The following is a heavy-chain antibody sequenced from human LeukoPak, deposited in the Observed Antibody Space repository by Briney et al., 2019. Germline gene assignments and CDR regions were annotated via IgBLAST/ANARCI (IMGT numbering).Heavy chain of an antibody. V-gene: IGHV4-59*12. CDR3: AREGEDYDFWSGYFRAEYFQH. CDR2: IYYSGST. D-gene: IGHD3-3*01. Sequence: SETLSLTCTVSGGSISSYYWSWIRQPPGKGLEWIGYIYYSGSTNYNPSLKSRVTISVDTSKNQFSLKLSSVTAADTAVYYCAREGEDYDFWSGYFRAEYFQHWGQGTLVTVSS. CDR1: GGSISSYY. J-gene: IGHJ1*01.